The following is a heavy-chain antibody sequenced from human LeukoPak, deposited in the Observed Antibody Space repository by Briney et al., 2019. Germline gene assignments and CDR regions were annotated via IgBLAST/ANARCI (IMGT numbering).Heavy chain of an antibody. CDR1: GFTFNTYT. Sequence: GGSLRLSSAASGFTFNTYTMNWVRQAPGKGLEWVSYISGSSGIIDYADSVRGRFTISRDNAKNSLYLQMNSLRAEDTAVYYCARGSTYYGSSGQVPFDYWGQGTLVTVSS. J-gene: IGHJ4*02. CDR3: ARGSTYYGSSGQVPFDY. V-gene: IGHV3-48*01. CDR2: ISGSSGII. D-gene: IGHD3-22*01.